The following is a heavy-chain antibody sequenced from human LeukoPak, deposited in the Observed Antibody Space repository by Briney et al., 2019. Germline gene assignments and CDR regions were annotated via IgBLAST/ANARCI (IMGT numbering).Heavy chain of an antibody. J-gene: IGHJ5*02. CDR1: GGSISSYY. Sequence: SETPSLTCTVSGGSISSYYWSWIRQPPGKGLEWIGYIFYSENTNYNPSLKSRVTISVDTSKNQFSLKLSSVTAADTAVYYCARSYSSTWSNWFDPWGQGTLVTVSS. V-gene: IGHV4-59*01. CDR3: ARSYSSTWSNWFDP. D-gene: IGHD6-13*01. CDR2: IFYSENT.